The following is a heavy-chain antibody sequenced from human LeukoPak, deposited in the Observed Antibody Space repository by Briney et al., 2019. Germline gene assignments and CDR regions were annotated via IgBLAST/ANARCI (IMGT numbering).Heavy chain of an antibody. CDR2: INHSGST. J-gene: IGHJ4*02. CDR3: ARAYGSGSYLFDY. CDR1: GGSFSGYY. D-gene: IGHD3-10*01. V-gene: IGHV4-34*01. Sequence: PSETLSLTCAVYGGSFSGYYWSWIRQPPGKGLEWIGEINHSGSTNYNPSLKSRVTISVDTSKNQFSLKLSSVTAADTAVYYCARAYGSGSYLFDYWGQGTLVTVSS.